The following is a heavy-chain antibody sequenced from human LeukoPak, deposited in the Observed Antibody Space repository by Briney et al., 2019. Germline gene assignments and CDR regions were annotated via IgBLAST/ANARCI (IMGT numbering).Heavy chain of an antibody. CDR3: ARGRRGYYVDY. V-gene: IGHV1-69*01. J-gene: IGHJ4*02. D-gene: IGHD3-3*01. CDR2: IIPIFGTA. CDR1: IYTSTRFG. Sequence: LCMAPIYTSTRFGVRGVRQAARQARECGGGIIPIFGTANYAQKFQGRVTITADESTSTAYMELSSLRSEDTAVYYCARGRRGYYVDYWGQGTLVTVSS.